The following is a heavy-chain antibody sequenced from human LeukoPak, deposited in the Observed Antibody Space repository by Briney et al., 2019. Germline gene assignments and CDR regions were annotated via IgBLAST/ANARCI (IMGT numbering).Heavy chain of an antibody. Sequence: GGSLRLSCAASGFTFSSYWMSWVRQAPGKGLEWVANIKQDGSEKYYVDSVKGRFTISRDNAKNSLYLQMNSLRAEDTAVYYRARGGQWLDTYYYYGMDVWGQGTTVTVSS. J-gene: IGHJ6*02. CDR1: GFTFSSYW. CDR2: IKQDGSEK. CDR3: ARGGQWLDTYYYYGMDV. V-gene: IGHV3-7*01. D-gene: IGHD6-19*01.